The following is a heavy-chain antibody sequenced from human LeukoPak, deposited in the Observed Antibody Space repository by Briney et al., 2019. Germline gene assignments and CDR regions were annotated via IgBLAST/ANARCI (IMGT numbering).Heavy chain of an antibody. Sequence: GASLKISCQGSGYRFNNYWIAWVRKMPGKGLEWMGIIYPGDSDTRNSPSFQGQVTISADKSTSTAYLQWSSLKASDTAIYYCARRVVSSSSHSFDYWGQGTLVTVSS. D-gene: IGHD2-2*01. CDR1: GYRFNNYW. CDR2: IYPGDSDT. CDR3: ARRVVSSSSHSFDY. J-gene: IGHJ4*02. V-gene: IGHV5-51*01.